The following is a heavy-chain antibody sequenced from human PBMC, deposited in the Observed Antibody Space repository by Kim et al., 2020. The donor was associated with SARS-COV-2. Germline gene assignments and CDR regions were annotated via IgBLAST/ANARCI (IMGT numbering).Heavy chain of an antibody. D-gene: IGHD3-22*01. CDR1: GFIFSDYY. J-gene: IGHJ3*02. CDR3: ARDSSLYDSKSFDI. CDR2: IRSRDSTM. Sequence: GGSLRLSCAASGFIFSDYYMSWFRQAPGKGLEWISYIRSRDSTMYYADSVKGRFTISRDNAKNSLYLQINSLRAEDTAVYYCARDSSLYDSKSFDIWGQGTMVTVSS. V-gene: IGHV3-11*01.